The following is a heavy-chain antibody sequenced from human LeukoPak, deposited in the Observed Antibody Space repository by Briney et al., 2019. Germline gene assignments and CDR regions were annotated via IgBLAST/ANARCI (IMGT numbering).Heavy chain of an antibody. CDR3: ARSELLWFGGVNSGFDY. CDR2: VYYSGST. J-gene: IGHJ4*02. D-gene: IGHD3-10*01. CDR1: GGYISSYY. Sequence: SETLSLTCTVSGGYISSYYWSWIRQPPGKGLEWIRYVYYSGSTNYNPSLKSRVTISVDTSKNQFSLKLSSVTAADTAVYYCARSELLWFGGVNSGFDYWGQGTLVTVSS. V-gene: IGHV4-59*01.